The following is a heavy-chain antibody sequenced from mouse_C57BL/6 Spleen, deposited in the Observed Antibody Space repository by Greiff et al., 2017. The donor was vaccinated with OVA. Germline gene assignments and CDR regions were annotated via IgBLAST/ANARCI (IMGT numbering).Heavy chain of an antibody. J-gene: IGHJ4*01. V-gene: IGHV5-4*03. CDR2: ISDGGSYT. Sequence: DVMLVESGGGLVKPGGSLKLSCAASGFTFSSYAMSWVRQTPEKRLEWVATISDGGSYTYYPDNVKGRFTISRDNAKNNLYLQMSHLKSEDTAMYYCARVYAGYAMDYWGQGTSVTVSS. D-gene: IGHD2-3*01. CDR1: GFTFSSYA. CDR3: ARVYAGYAMDY.